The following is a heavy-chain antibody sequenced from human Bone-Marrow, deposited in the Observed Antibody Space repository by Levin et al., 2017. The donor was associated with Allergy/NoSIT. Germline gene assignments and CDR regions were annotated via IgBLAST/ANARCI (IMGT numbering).Heavy chain of an antibody. Sequence: PSETLSLTCAVSGGSISSGGYSWSWIRQPPGKGLEWIGYIYHSGSTYYNPSLKSRVTISVDRSKNQFSLKLSSVTAADTAVYYCARVTSGYGDRFDYWGQGTLVTVSS. J-gene: IGHJ4*02. V-gene: IGHV4-30-2*01. CDR2: IYHSGST. D-gene: IGHD5-12*01. CDR1: GGSISSGGYS. CDR3: ARVTSGYGDRFDY.